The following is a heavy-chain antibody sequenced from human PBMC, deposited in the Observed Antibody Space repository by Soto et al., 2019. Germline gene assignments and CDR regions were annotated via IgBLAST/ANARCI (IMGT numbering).Heavy chain of an antibody. Sequence: AAVLGSCWASGDTFTSNYINCLGQAAARGLERRVWVITNSGCTYYAQNFKGRVTITRDTSISTAYVELSRLRAEDTAVYYCARYSSGDIDYWGQGTLVTVSS. D-gene: IGHD3-22*01. V-gene: IGHV1-2*02. J-gene: IGHJ4*02. CDR3: ARYSSGDIDY. CDR2: VITNSGCT. CDR1: GDTFTSNY.